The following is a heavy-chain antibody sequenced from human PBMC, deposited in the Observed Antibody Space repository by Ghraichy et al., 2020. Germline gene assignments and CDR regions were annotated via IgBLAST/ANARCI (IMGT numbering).Heavy chain of an antibody. CDR3: ARDSDYGDAFDI. D-gene: IGHD4-17*01. J-gene: IGHJ3*02. CDR1: GGSISSYY. CDR2: IYYSGNT. V-gene: IGHV4-59*01. Sequence: SETLSLTCTVSGGSISSYYWSWIRQPPGKGLEWIGYIYYSGNTNYNPSLKSRVTISVDTSKNQFSLRLSSVTAADTAVYYCARDSDYGDAFDIWGQGTMVTVSS.